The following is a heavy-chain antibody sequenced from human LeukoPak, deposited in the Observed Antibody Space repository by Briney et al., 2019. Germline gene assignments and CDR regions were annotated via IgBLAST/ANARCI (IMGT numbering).Heavy chain of an antibody. V-gene: IGHV1-2*02. Sequence: ASVKVSCKASGYTFTGYYMHWVRQAPGQGLEWMGWINPNSSGTNYAQKFQGRVTMTRDTSISTAYMELSRLRSDDTAVYYCARAKHGGYCSGGSCSGGESFDYWGQGTLVTVSS. D-gene: IGHD2-15*01. CDR2: INPNSSGT. CDR1: GYTFTGYY. CDR3: ARAKHGGYCSGGSCSGGESFDY. J-gene: IGHJ4*02.